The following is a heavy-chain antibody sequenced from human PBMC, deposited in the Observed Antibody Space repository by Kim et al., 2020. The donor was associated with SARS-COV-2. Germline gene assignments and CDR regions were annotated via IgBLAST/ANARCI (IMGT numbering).Heavy chain of an antibody. CDR2: IRSKAYGGTT. CDR1: GFTFGDYA. J-gene: IGHJ4*02. D-gene: IGHD3-16*01. CDR3: TPFRAAQLDRVWAH. V-gene: IGHV3-49*03. Sequence: GGSLRLSCTASGFTFGDYAMSWFRQAPGKGLEWVGFIRSKAYGGTTEYAASVKGRFTISRDDSKSIAYLQMNSLKTEDTAVYYCTPFRAAQLDRVWAHWGQGTLVTVSS.